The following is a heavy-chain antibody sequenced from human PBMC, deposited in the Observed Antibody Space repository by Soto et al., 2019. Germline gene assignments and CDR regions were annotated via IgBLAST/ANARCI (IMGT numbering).Heavy chain of an antibody. J-gene: IGHJ4*02. V-gene: IGHV3-48*02. CDR3: ARGGYSYGDRPY. CDR1: GFTFSSYS. CDR2: ISSSSSAI. D-gene: IGHD5-18*01. Sequence: EVQLVESGGGLVQPGGSLRLSCAASGFTFSSYSMNWVRQAPGKGLEWVSYISSSSSAIYYADSVKGRFTISRDNAKNSXYLQMNSLRDEDTAVYYXARGGYSYGDRPYWGQGTLVTVSS.